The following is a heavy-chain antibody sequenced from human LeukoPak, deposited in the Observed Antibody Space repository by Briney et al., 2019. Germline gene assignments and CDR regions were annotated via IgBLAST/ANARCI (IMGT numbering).Heavy chain of an antibody. D-gene: IGHD3-22*01. Sequence: GGSLRLSCAVSGVTLSNYGMTWVRQAPGKGVEWVAGISDSGGSTNYSVSLMGRFPISSDTPKNTLYLQMNPLRAEDTAVYFCAKRGVVIRVILVGFHKEAYYFYSWGQGALVTVSS. V-gene: IGHV3-23*01. J-gene: IGHJ4*02. CDR3: AKRGVVIRVILVGFHKEAYYFYS. CDR1: GVTLSNYG. CDR2: ISDSGGST.